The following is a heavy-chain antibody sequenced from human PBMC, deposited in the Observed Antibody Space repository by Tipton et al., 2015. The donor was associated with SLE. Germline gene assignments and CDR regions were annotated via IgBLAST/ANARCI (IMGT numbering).Heavy chain of an antibody. D-gene: IGHD2-15*01. CDR2: IYDGGST. CDR3: ARYCSGGSCYHWFDP. J-gene: IGHJ5*02. V-gene: IGHV4-31*03. CDR1: GASIGGGGYY. Sequence: TLSLTCTVSGASIGGGGYYWSWIRQHPGRGLEWIGYIYDGGSTYYSASLKSRATISVDTSKDQLSLRLSSVTAADTAVYFCARYCSGGSCYHWFDPWGQGTLVTVSS.